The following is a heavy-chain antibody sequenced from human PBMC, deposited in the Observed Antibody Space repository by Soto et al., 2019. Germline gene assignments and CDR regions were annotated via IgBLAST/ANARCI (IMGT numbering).Heavy chain of an antibody. CDR3: AIPQYYYDSSGYYYPLYAFDI. J-gene: IGHJ3*02. D-gene: IGHD3-22*01. CDR1: GYSFTSYW. V-gene: IGHV5-51*01. Sequence: GESLKMSCKGSGYSFTSYWIGWVRQMPGKGLEWMGIIYPGDSDTRYSPSFQGHVTISADKSISTAYLQWSSLKASDTAMYYCAIPQYYYDSSGYYYPLYAFDIWGQGTMVTVSS. CDR2: IYPGDSDT.